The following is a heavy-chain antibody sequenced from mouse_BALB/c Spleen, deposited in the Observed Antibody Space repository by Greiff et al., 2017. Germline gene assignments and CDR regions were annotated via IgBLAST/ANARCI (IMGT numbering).Heavy chain of an antibody. CDR2: ISYDGSN. D-gene: IGHD2-14*01. V-gene: IGHV3-6*02. CDR1: GYSITSGYY. J-gene: IGHJ4*01. CDR3: ARDYRYDYAMDY. Sequence: EVKLQESGPGLVKPSQSLSLTCSVTGYSITSGYYWNWIRQFPGNKLEWMGYISYDGSNNYNPSLKNRISITRDTSKNQFFLKLNSVTTEDTATYYCARDYRYDYAMDYWGQGTSVTVSS.